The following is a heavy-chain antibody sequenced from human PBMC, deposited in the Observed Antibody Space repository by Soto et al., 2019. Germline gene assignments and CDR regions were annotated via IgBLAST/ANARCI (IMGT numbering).Heavy chain of an antibody. Sequence: SETLSLTCAVSGASISSSIYYWGWVRQPPGKGLEWIGSIYYSGTTCYSPSLKSRVTISMDTSNYQFSLKLSSVTAADTAVYYCASPYYYDSSGPIEYWGQGTLVTVSS. CDR2: IYYSGTT. D-gene: IGHD3-22*01. CDR3: ASPYYYDSSGPIEY. V-gene: IGHV4-39*01. J-gene: IGHJ4*02. CDR1: GASISSSIYY.